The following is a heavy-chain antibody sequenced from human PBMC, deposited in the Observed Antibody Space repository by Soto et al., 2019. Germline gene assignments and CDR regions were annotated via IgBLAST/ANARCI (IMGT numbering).Heavy chain of an antibody. Sequence: EVQLVESGGGVVRPGGSLRLACAVSGFSLDEYGMRWVRQAPGKGLEWVSGMHRNGGSTGYADSVKGRFTISRDDAKNSLYLQMNSLRAEDTAFYYCARDHRWCYEYGDYGDSWGHGTLVTVSS. V-gene: IGHV3-20*04. CDR2: MHRNGGST. CDR1: GFSLDEYG. J-gene: IGHJ5*01. CDR3: ARDHRWCYEYGDYGDS. D-gene: IGHD4-17*01.